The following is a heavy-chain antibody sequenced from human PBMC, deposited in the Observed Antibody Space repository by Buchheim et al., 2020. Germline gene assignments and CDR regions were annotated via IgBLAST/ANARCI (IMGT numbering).Heavy chain of an antibody. CDR3: AKDVRTEAAALDD. V-gene: IGHV3-30*18. CDR1: GFSFSNYG. D-gene: IGHD6-13*01. Sequence: QVQLVESGGGVVQPGRSLRLSCAASGFSFSNYGMHWVRQAPGKGLEWVAIISYDGKSKYYLDSVKGRFTISRDNSKNTLFLQMNSLRAEDTAVYFCAKDVRTEAAALDDWGQGTL. J-gene: IGHJ4*02. CDR2: ISYDGKSK.